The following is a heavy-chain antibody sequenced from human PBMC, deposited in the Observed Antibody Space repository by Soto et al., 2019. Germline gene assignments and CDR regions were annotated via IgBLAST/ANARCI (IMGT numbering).Heavy chain of an antibody. CDR1: GGTFSSYT. Sequence: SVKVSCKASGGTFSSYTISWVRQAPGQGLEWMGRIIPILGIANYAQKFQGRVTITADKSTSTAYMELSSLRSEDTAVYYCATDRLAVAGRDYYYYGMDVWGQGTTVTVSS. J-gene: IGHJ6*02. D-gene: IGHD6-19*01. V-gene: IGHV1-69*04. CDR3: ATDRLAVAGRDYYYYGMDV. CDR2: IIPILGIA.